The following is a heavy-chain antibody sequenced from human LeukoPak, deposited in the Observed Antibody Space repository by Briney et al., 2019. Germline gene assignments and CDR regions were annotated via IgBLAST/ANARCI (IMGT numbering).Heavy chain of an antibody. J-gene: IGHJ6*03. CDR3: AKGSIVGATSYYYLDV. CDR1: GFTFSTFA. D-gene: IGHD1-26*01. Sequence: PGGSLRLSCEASGFTFSTFAMIWVRQPPGKGLEWVSSIFPSGGEIHYADSVRGRFTISRDNSKSTLSLQMNSLRAEDTAVYYCAKGSIVGATSYYYLDVWGTGTTVTVSS. CDR2: IFPSGGEI. V-gene: IGHV3-23*01.